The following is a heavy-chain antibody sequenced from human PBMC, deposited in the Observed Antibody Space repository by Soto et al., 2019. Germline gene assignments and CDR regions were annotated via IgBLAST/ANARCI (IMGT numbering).Heavy chain of an antibody. CDR2: IWYDGSNK. D-gene: IGHD3-10*01. Sequence: QVQLVESGGGVVQPGRSLRLSCAASGFTFSNYVMHWVRQAPGKGLEWVAVIWYDGSNKYYADSVKGQFTISRDNSKDTLYLQMNSLRTEDTAVYYCARDPLTGPAKRAMVRGVFSWFDPWGQGTLVTVSS. CDR1: GFTFSNYV. CDR3: ARDPLTGPAKRAMVRGVFSWFDP. J-gene: IGHJ5*02. V-gene: IGHV3-33*01.